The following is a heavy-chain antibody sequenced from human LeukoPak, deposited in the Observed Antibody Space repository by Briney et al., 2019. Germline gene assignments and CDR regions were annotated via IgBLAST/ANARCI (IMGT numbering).Heavy chain of an antibody. CDR2: INPNSGGT. J-gene: IGHJ4*02. Sequence: ASVKVSCKASGYTFTGYYMHWVRQAPGQGLEWMGWINPNSGGTNYAQKFQGRVTMTRDTSISTAYMELSRLRSDDTAVYYCASRRRDGYNSLQKGSFDYWGQGTLVTVSS. D-gene: IGHD5-24*01. CDR3: ASRRRDGYNSLQKGSFDY. V-gene: IGHV1-2*02. CDR1: GYTFTGYY.